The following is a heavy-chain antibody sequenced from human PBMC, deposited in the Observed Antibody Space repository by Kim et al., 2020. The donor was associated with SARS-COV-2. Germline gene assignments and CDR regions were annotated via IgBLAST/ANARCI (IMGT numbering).Heavy chain of an antibody. J-gene: IGHJ5*02. CDR1: GGTFSSYA. Sequence: SVKVSCKASGGTFSSYAISWVRQAPGQGLEWMGGIIPIFGTANYAQKFQGRVTITADESTSTAYMELSSLRSEDTAVYYCASQGDVDPTTQRDNWFDPWGQGTLVTVSS. CDR2: IIPIFGTA. V-gene: IGHV1-69*13. D-gene: IGHD3-16*01. CDR3: ASQGDVDPTTQRDNWFDP.